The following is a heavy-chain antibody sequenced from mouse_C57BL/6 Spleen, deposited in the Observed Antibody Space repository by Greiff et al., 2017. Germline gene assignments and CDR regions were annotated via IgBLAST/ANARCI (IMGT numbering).Heavy chain of an antibody. D-gene: IGHD1-1*01. Sequence: QVQLQQSGAELVKPGASVKISCKASGYAFSSYWMNWVKQRPGKGLEWIGQIYPGDGDTNYNGKFKGKATLTADKSSSTAYMQLSSLTSEDSAVYFCARSGTTVVAKGYFEVWGTGTTVTVSS. CDR2: IYPGDGDT. CDR1: GYAFSSYW. J-gene: IGHJ1*03. V-gene: IGHV1-80*01. CDR3: ARSGTTVVAKGYFEV.